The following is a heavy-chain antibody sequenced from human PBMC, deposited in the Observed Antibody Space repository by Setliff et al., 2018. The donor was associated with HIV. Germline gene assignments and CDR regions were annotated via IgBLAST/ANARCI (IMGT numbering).Heavy chain of an antibody. J-gene: IGHJ4*02. CDR1: GGPLSGHY. CDR2: TSHSGKT. D-gene: IGHD5-12*01. CDR3: ARRGYSGYDWADYFDY. Sequence: PSETLSLTCAVYGGPLSGHYWSWIRQPPGQGLEWIGETSHSGKTNYNPSLKSRVTISVDTSKNQFSLKLTSVTAADTAVYYCARRGYSGYDWADYFDYWGQGTLVTVSS. V-gene: IGHV4-34*01.